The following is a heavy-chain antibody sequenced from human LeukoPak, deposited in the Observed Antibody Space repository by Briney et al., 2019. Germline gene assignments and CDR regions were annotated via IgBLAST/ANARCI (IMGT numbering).Heavy chain of an antibody. CDR3: AKVRSGYLSCIQH. Sequence: GGSLRLSCAASGFTFSSYEMNWVRQAPGKGLEWVSTISEGGGSRDYADSVKGRFTVSRDNSKNTVSLQMNTLRAEDTAVYYCAKVRSGYLSCIQHWGQGTLVTVAS. D-gene: IGHD2-2*01. CDR2: ISEGGGSR. J-gene: IGHJ1*01. CDR1: GFTFSSYE. V-gene: IGHV3-23*01.